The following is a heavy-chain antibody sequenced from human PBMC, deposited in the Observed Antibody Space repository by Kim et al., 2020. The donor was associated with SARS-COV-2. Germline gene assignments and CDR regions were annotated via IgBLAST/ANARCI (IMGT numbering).Heavy chain of an antibody. D-gene: IGHD4-4*01. CDR3: ARGPNYSPFDY. Sequence: IYYADSVRGRYTISRDNDKNSLYLQMNSLRAEDTAVYYCARGPNYSPFDYWGQGTLVTVSS. CDR2: I. V-gene: IGHV3-48*03. J-gene: IGHJ4*02.